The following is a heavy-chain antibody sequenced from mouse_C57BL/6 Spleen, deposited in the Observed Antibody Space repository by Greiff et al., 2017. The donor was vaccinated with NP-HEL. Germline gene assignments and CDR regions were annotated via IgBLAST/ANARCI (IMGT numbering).Heavy chain of an antibody. CDR2: ISYDGSN. Sequence: VQLQQSGPGLVKPSQSLSLTCSVTGYSITSGYYWNWIRQFPGNKLEWMGYISYDGSNNYNPSLKNRISITRDTSKNQFFLKLNSVTTEDTATYDCAREKENCDGFAYWGQGTLVTVSA. V-gene: IGHV3-6*01. J-gene: IGHJ3*01. D-gene: IGHD4-1*01. CDR1: GYSITSGYY. CDR3: AREKENCDGFAY.